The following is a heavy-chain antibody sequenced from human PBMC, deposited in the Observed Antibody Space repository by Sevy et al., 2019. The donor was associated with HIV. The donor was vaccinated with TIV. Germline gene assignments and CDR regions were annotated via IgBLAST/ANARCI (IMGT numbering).Heavy chain of an antibody. V-gene: IGHV3-23*01. CDR3: AKDRASGFRESCFQY. J-gene: IGHJ4*02. CDR1: GFSFSTYA. D-gene: IGHD3-10*01. CDR2: ISASGGST. Sequence: GGSLRLSCAASGFSFSTYAMSWVRQVPGKGPEWVSTISASGGSTYYADSVKGRLTLSRDNSKNTLYLQMNSLRADDTAVYYCAKDRASGFRESCFQYRGQGTLVTVSS.